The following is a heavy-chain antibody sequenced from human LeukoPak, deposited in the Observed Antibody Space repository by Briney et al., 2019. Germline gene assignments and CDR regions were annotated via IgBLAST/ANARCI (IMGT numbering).Heavy chain of an antibody. Sequence: ASVKVSCKASGYTFTSYGISWVRQAPGQGLEWMGWISAYSGDTNYAQKFQGRATMTTDTSTSTAYMELSRLRSDDTAVYYCARTSYYYDSSGYYDTEYFQHWGQGTLVTVSS. D-gene: IGHD3-22*01. CDR2: ISAYSGDT. J-gene: IGHJ1*01. CDR1: GYTFTSYG. CDR3: ARTSYYYDSSGYYDTEYFQH. V-gene: IGHV1-18*01.